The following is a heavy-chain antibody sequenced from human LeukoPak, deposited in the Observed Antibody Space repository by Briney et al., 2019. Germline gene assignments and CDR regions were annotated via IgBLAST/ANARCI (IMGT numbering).Heavy chain of an antibody. CDR1: GGSIRSYY. CDR3: ARDRAHDYSSSWYD. D-gene: IGHD6-13*01. V-gene: IGHV4-59*01. CDR2: ISYSGST. J-gene: IGHJ4*02. Sequence: SETLSLTCTVSGGSIRSYYWSWIRQPPGKGLEWIGYISYSGSTNYNPSLKSRVIISADTSKNQFSLKLSSVTAEDTAVYYCARDRAHDYSSSWYDWGQGTLVTVSS.